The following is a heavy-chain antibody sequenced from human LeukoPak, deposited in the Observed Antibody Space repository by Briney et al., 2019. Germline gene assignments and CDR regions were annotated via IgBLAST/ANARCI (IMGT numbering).Heavy chain of an antibody. D-gene: IGHD1-26*01. V-gene: IGHV1-18*04. CDR2: ISGSNGNT. Sequence: ASVKVSCKASGYTFTSYYMHWVRQALGQGLEWMGWISGSNGNTNYAQKFQGRVSMTADASTGTAYLELRSLRSDDTAVYYCARSGRGTYYYFDLWGQGTLVTVSS. CDR3: ARSGRGTYYYFDL. CDR1: GYTFTSYY. J-gene: IGHJ4*02.